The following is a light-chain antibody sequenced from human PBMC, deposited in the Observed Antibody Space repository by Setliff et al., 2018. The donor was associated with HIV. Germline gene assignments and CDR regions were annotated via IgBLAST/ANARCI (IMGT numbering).Light chain of an antibody. CDR1: HSISNW. CDR2: RAS. J-gene: IGKJ1*01. CDR3: QQYNTYLWT. V-gene: IGKV1-5*03. Sequence: DIQMIQSPSTLSASVGDRVTITCRASHSISNWLTWYQQKPGKAPKLLIYRASSLESGVPSRFSGSGSGTEFTLTISSLQPDDFATYYCQQYNTYLWTFGQGTKVDIK.